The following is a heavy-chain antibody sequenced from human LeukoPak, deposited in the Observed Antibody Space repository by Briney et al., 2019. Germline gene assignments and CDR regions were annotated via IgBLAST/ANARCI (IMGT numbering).Heavy chain of an antibody. D-gene: IGHD5-12*01. CDR2: MYHSGSI. CDR3: ARLAQGGSKSYYFDY. J-gene: IGHJ4*02. Sequence: SETLSLTCAVSGYSISSGYYCGWVRQPPGKGLEWIGIMYHSGSIYYNPYRKSRVTISLDTSKNQSSLKLSSVTAADTAVYYCARLAQGGSKSYYFDYWGQGTLVTVSS. V-gene: IGHV4-38-2*01. CDR1: GYSISSGYY.